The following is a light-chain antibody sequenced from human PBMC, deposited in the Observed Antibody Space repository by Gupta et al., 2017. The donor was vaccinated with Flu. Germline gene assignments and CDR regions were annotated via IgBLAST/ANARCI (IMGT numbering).Light chain of an antibody. CDR1: NSNIGSNS. Sequence: RVTSSCSGSNSNIGSNSVNGYQQLPGTAPKLLIYSNDQRPSGAPDRFSGSKSGTSASLAISGLQSEDEGEYYCAGWDDSMNAYVFGTETKVTVL. CDR3: AGWDDSMNAYV. CDR2: SND. J-gene: IGLJ1*01. V-gene: IGLV1-44*01.